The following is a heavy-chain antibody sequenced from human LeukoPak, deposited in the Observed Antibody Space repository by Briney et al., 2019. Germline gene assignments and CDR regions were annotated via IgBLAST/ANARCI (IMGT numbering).Heavy chain of an antibody. D-gene: IGHD4-17*01. J-gene: IGHJ3*02. CDR3: ARVVGSSTTSGAFDI. Sequence: SETLSLTCAVYGGSFSGYYWSWIRQPPGKGLEWIGEINHSGSTNYNPSLKSRVTISVDTSKNQFSLKLSSVTAADTAVYYCARVVGSSTTSGAFDIWGQGTMVTVSS. V-gene: IGHV4-34*01. CDR1: GGSFSGYY. CDR2: INHSGST.